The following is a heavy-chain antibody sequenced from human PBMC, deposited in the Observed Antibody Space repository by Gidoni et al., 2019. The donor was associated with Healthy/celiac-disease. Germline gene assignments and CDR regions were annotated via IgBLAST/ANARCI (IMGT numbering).Heavy chain of an antibody. CDR1: GFTFSSYA. CDR3: AKEQPSMAGTDY. D-gene: IGHD6-19*01. J-gene: IGHJ4*02. Sequence: EVQLVESGGGLVQPGGSLRLYWSASGFTFSSYAMRWVGPAPGKGLEWVSAISGSGGSTYYADAVKGRFTISRDNSKNTLYLQMNSLRAEDTAVYYCAKEQPSMAGTDYWGQGTLVTVSS. CDR2: ISGSGGST. V-gene: IGHV3-23*04.